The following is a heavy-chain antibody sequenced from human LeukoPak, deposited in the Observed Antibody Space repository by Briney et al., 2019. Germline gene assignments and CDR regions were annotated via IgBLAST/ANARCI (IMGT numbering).Heavy chain of an antibody. CDR1: VYTFTSYY. D-gene: IGHD3-22*01. Sequence: GASVKVSCKASVYTFTSYYMHWVRQAPGQGREWMGIINPSGGSRSYAQKFQGRVTMTRNRSRDKVYMELSRLRYEDTAVYYCARDYDDSSGYSFGMDVWGQGTTVTVSS. CDR3: ARDYDDSSGYSFGMDV. V-gene: IGHV1-46*01. J-gene: IGHJ6*01. CDR2: INPSGGSR.